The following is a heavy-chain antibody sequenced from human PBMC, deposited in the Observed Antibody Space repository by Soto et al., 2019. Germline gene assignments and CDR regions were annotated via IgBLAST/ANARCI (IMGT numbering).Heavy chain of an antibody. D-gene: IGHD3-3*01. V-gene: IGHV4-30-2*01. CDR1: GGSISSGGYS. CDR3: AREVYDFWSGYYTGYFDY. Sequence: SETLSLTCAVSGGSISSGGYSWSWIRQPPGKGLEWIGYIYHSGSTYYNQSLKSRVTISVDRSKNQFSLKLSSVTAADTAVYYCAREVYDFWSGYYTGYFDYWGQGTLVTVSS. J-gene: IGHJ4*02. CDR2: IYHSGST.